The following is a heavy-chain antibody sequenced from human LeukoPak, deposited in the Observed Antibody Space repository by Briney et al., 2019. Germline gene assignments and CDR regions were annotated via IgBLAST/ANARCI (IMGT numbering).Heavy chain of an antibody. J-gene: IGHJ5*02. CDR2: INPSGGST. CDR3: AREGFPFRGEEALNWFDP. V-gene: IGHV1-46*01. D-gene: IGHD3-10*01. Sequence: ASVKVSCKASGYTFTSYYMHWVRQAPGQGLEWMGIINPSGGSTSYAQKFQGRVTMTRDMSTSTDYMELSSLRSEDTAVYYCAREGFPFRGEEALNWFDPWGQGTLVTVSS. CDR1: GYTFTSYY.